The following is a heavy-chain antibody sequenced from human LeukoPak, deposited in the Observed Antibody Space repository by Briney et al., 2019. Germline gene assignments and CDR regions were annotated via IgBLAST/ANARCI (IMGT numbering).Heavy chain of an antibody. CDR3: ARGDGYNFFDY. D-gene: IGHD5-24*01. J-gene: IGHJ4*02. CDR1: GLSVTNNY. CDR2: FYVGGAT. V-gene: IGHV3-53*01. Sequence: GGSLRLSCAVSGLSVTNNYMSWVRQAPGKGLEWVSVFYVGGATYYADSVKGRFTISRDNSENTLYLQMNSLRAEDTAVYYCARGDGYNFFDYWGQGTLVTVSS.